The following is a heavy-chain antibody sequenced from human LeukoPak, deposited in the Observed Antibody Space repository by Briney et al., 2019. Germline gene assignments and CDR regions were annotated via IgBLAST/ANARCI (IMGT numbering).Heavy chain of an antibody. CDR1: GFSFSDYY. Sequence: PGGSLRLSCAASGFSFSDYYMSWMRQAPGKGLEWVSYISGSSTYTNYAASVKGRFTISRDNANNSLYLQMNSLRADDTAVYYCARDDSYGSLSRFDPWGQGTLVTVSS. V-gene: IGHV3-11*05. J-gene: IGHJ5*02. D-gene: IGHD5-18*01. CDR2: ISGSSTYT. CDR3: ARDDSYGSLSRFDP.